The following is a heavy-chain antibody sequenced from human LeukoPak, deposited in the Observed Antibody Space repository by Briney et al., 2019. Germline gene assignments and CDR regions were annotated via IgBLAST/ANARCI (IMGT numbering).Heavy chain of an antibody. D-gene: IGHD4-17*01. Sequence: SQTLSLTCTVSGGSISSGDYYWSWIRQPPGKGLEWIGYIYYSGSTYYNPSLKNRVTISVDTSKNQFSLKLSSVTAADTAVYYCARSGLYGDYVIDYWGQGTLVTVSS. CDR3: ARSGLYGDYVIDY. J-gene: IGHJ4*02. V-gene: IGHV4-30-4*01. CDR1: GGSISSGDYY. CDR2: IYYSGST.